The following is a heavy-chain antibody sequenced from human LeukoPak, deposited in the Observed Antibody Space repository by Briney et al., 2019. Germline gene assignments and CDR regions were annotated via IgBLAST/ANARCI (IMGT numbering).Heavy chain of an antibody. D-gene: IGHD2-2*01. CDR2: INPNSGGT. J-gene: IGHJ6*02. Sequence: ASVKVSCKASGYTFTGCYMHWVRQAPGQGLEWMGWINPNSGGTNYAQKFQGRVTMTRDTSISTAYMELSRLRSDDTAVYYCASRYCSSTSCKRTSAYYYYGMDVWGQGTTVTVSS. CDR1: GYTFTGCY. V-gene: IGHV1-2*02. CDR3: ASRYCSSTSCKRTSAYYYYGMDV.